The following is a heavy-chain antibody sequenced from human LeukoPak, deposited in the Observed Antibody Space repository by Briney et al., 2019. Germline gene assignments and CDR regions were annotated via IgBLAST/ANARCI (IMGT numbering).Heavy chain of an antibody. D-gene: IGHD5-12*01. V-gene: IGHV4-39*07. Sequence: SETLSLTCTVSGGSISSSSYYWGWIRQPPGKGLEWIGSIYYSGSTYYNPSLKSRVTISVDKSKNQFSLKLSSVTAADTAVYYCARVGSGYDYGSGWFDYWGQGTLVTVSS. CDR1: GGSISSSSYY. CDR2: IYYSGST. J-gene: IGHJ4*02. CDR3: ARVGSGYDYGSGWFDY.